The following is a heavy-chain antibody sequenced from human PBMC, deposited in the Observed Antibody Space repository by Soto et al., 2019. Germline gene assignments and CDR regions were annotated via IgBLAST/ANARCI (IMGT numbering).Heavy chain of an antibody. D-gene: IGHD3-22*01. Sequence: SETLSLTCAVSGGSISSSNWWGWIRQPPGKGLEWIGNVYYSGNTYYNPSPKSRVAISADTSKNQFSLKVTSVTAADTAVYFCARLNYYDSSGSNFDYWGRGTLVTVSS. CDR3: ARLNYYDSSGSNFDY. CDR1: GGSISSSNW. J-gene: IGHJ4*02. V-gene: IGHV4-39*01. CDR2: VYYSGNT.